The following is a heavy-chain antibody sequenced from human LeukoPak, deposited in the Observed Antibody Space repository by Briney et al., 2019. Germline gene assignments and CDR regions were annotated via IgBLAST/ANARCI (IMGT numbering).Heavy chain of an antibody. Sequence: PGGTLRLSCAASGFTFIRYGMSWVRQAPGKGLEWVSAISGSGGSTYYADSVKGRFTISRDNAKNSLYLQMNSLRAEDTAVYYCARGTGGRDAFDIWGQGTMVTVSS. J-gene: IGHJ3*02. D-gene: IGHD1-14*01. CDR2: ISGSGGST. V-gene: IGHV3-23*01. CDR1: GFTFIRYG. CDR3: ARGTGGRDAFDI.